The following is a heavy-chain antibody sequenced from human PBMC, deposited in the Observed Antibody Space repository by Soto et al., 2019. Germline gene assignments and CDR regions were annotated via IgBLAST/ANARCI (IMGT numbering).Heavy chain of an antibody. D-gene: IGHD5-12*01. Sequence: GGSLRLSCAASGFTFSSYAMHWVRQAPGKGREWVAVISYDGSNKYYADSVKGRFTISRDNSKNTLYLQMNSLRAEDTAVYYCARPEVETATITAFGIRGQGTMV. J-gene: IGHJ3*02. CDR1: GFTFSSYA. CDR2: ISYDGSNK. CDR3: ARPEVETATITAFGI. V-gene: IGHV3-30-3*01.